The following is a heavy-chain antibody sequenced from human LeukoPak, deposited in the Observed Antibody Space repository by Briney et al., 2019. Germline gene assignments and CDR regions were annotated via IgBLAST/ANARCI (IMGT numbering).Heavy chain of an antibody. V-gene: IGHV3-43D*03. CDR2: ISWDGGST. D-gene: IGHD4-17*01. CDR1: GFTFDDYA. J-gene: IGHJ4*02. CDR3: AKDIAYGDYGVRIDY. Sequence: PGGSLRLSCAASGFTFDDYAMHWVRQAPGKGLEWVSLISWDGGSTYYADSVKGRFTISRDNSKNSLYLQMNSLRAEDTALYYCAKDIAYGDYGVRIDYWGQGTLVTVSS.